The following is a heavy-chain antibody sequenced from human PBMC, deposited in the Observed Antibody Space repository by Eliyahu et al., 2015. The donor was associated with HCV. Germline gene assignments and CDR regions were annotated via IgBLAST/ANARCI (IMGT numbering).Heavy chain of an antibody. Sequence: QVQLQQWGAGLLKPSETLSLTCAVYGGSFSGYYWSWIRQPPGKGLEWIGEINHSGSTNYNPSLKSRVTISVDTSKNQFSLKLSSVTAADTAVYYCARVIATVTYYFDYWGQGTLVTVSS. CDR3: ARVIATVTYYFDY. V-gene: IGHV4-34*01. CDR2: INHSGST. CDR1: GGSFSGYY. J-gene: IGHJ4*02. D-gene: IGHD4-17*01.